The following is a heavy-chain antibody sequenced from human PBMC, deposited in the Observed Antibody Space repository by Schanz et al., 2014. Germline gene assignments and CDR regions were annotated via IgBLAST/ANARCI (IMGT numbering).Heavy chain of an antibody. J-gene: IGHJ6*02. CDR2: INPSGGST. V-gene: IGHV1-46*01. D-gene: IGHD5-12*01. CDR1: GYTFTSDS. Sequence: QVQLVQSGAEVKKPGASVKVSCKASGYTFTSDSMLWVRQAPGQGLEWMGIINPSGGSTRYGQKFQGRITVTTDTSTSTVDLELSSLRSEDTAVYCCTRDLTVDTGYVVHYYYYGMDVWGQGTTVTVSS. CDR3: TRDLTVDTGYVVHYYYYGMDV.